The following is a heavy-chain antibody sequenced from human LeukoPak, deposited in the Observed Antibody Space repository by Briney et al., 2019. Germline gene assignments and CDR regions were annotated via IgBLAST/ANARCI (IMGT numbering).Heavy chain of an antibody. D-gene: IGHD1-26*01. CDR2: VNHGGST. CDR3: ASEETSGSYS. J-gene: IGHJ4*02. CDR1: GGSFNRYS. V-gene: IGHV4-34*01. Sequence: PSETLSLTCAVYGGSFNRYSWTWIRQSPGKGPEWIGEVNHGGSTNYSPSLKSRVTISVDTSKNQFSLKLSSVTAADTAVYYCASEETSGSYSWGQGTLVTVSS.